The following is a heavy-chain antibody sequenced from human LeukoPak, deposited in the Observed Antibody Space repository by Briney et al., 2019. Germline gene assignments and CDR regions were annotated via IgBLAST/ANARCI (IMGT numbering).Heavy chain of an antibody. CDR1: GFTFSSYG. D-gene: IGHD4-17*01. CDR3: ARAGGSTVSHSDY. V-gene: IGHV3-33*01. CDR2: IWYDGSKK. Sequence: GGSLRLSCAASGFTFSSYGMHWVRQAPGKGLEWVAVIWYDGSKKYYGDSVKGRFTISRDNSKNTLYLQMNSLRAEDTAVYYCARAGGSTVSHSDYWGQGTLVTVSS. J-gene: IGHJ4*02.